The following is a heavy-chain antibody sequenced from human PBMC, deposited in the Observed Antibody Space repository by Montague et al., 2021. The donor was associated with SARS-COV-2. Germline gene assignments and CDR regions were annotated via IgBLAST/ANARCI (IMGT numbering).Heavy chain of an antibody. V-gene: IGHV4-39*01. CDR3: ARLELPDNEADGWGVLDY. CDR1: GGSISSSSYY. CDR2: IYYSGST. Sequence: SETLSLTCTVSGGSISSSSYYWGWIRQPPGKGLEWIGSIYYSGSTYYNPSLKSRVTISVDTSKNQFSLKLSSVTAADTTVYYCARLELPDNEADGWGVLDYWGQGTLVTVSS. D-gene: IGHD1-7*01. J-gene: IGHJ4*02.